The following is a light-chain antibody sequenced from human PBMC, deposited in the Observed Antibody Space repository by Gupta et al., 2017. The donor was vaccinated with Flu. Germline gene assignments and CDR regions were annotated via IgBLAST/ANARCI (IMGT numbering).Light chain of an antibody. CDR3: QAWDSSTGV. CDR1: KLGDKY. V-gene: IGLV3-1*01. J-gene: IGLJ1*01. CDR2: QDS. Sequence: SYELTKPPSVSVSPGQTANITCSGDKLGDKYACWYQQKPGQSPVLVIYQDSKRPSGIPERFSGSNSGNTATLAISGTQAMDEADYYCQAWDSSTGVFGTGTKVTVL.